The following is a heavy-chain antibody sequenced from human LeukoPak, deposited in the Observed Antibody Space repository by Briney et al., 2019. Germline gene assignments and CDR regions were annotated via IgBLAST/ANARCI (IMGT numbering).Heavy chain of an antibody. Sequence: PGGSLRLSCAASGLSFSSYSMNWVRQAPGKGLEWVSSISSSSTYRYYADSVKGRFTISRDNAKKSLYLQMNSLRAEDTAVYYCTREILAAGKTLTYWGQGSLITVSS. D-gene: IGHD6-13*01. V-gene: IGHV3-21*01. CDR3: TREILAAGKTLTY. CDR2: ISSSSTYR. J-gene: IGHJ4*02. CDR1: GLSFSSYS.